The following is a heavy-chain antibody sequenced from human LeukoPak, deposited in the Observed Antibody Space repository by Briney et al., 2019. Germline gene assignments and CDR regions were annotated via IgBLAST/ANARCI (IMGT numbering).Heavy chain of an antibody. V-gene: IGHV3-53*01. CDR2: IYSGGTT. J-gene: IGHJ4*02. D-gene: IGHD6-13*01. CDR3: ARSGTITAAGLFDS. Sequence: PGGSLRLSCVASGFTVSSDYMSWVRQAPGKGLEWVSVIYSGGTTFYSDSMKGRFTISRDNSKNTLYLQMHCLRAEDTAVYYCARSGTITAAGLFDSWGQGTLVTVSS. CDR1: GFTVSSDY.